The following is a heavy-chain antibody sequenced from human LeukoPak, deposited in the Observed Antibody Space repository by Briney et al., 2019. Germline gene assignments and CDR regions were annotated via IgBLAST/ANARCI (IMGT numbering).Heavy chain of an antibody. CDR3: STDYGYGWGSFRLGY. V-gene: IGHV3-15*01. D-gene: IGHD3-16*02. J-gene: IGHJ4*02. CDR2: RKSKSDDGTT. Sequence: GGSLRLSCAASGFTFSATWMCWVRQAPGRALEWVGRRKSKSDDGTTEFAALVKGRFTISRDDSKNTLYLQMNNLKSEDTAVYYCSTDYGYGWGSFRLGYWGQGALVVVSS. CDR1: GFTFSATW.